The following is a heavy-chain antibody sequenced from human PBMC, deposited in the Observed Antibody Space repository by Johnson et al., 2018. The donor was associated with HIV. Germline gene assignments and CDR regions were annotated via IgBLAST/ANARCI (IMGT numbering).Heavy chain of an antibody. J-gene: IGHJ3*02. CDR2: ISYDGSNK. CDR1: GFTFSSYA. Sequence: QVQLVESGGGVVQPGRSLRLSCAASGFTFSSYAMHWVRQAPGKGLEWVAVISYDGSNKYYADSVKGRFTISRDNSKNTLYLQMNSLRAEDTAVYYCARDTSIAAARAVDIWGQGTMVTVSS. CDR3: ARDTSIAAARAVDI. V-gene: IGHV3-30*14. D-gene: IGHD6-6*01.